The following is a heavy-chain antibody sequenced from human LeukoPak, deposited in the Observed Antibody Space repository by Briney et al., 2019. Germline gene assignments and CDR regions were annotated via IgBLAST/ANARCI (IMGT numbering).Heavy chain of an antibody. D-gene: IGHD1-26*01. Sequence: SETLSLTCTVSGGSITSYYWSWIRQSAGAGLEWIGRIYTTGKTDYNPSLKSRVTVSVDTSRNQVSLKLRSVTAADTAVYYCARDVGASNFDYWGQGIQVTVSS. CDR1: GGSITSYY. V-gene: IGHV4-4*07. CDR2: IYTTGKT. J-gene: IGHJ4*02. CDR3: ARDVGASNFDY.